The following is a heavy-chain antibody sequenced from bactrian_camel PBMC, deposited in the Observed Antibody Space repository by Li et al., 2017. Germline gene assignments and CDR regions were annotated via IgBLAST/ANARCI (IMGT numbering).Heavy chain of an antibody. Sequence: HVQLVESGGGSVQVGGSLTLSCVASGDTIGRYCMGWFRQIPDREREGVAGIESDGSTSYADSVKGRFTLSVDHAKNIVYLQMNNLKPEDTAMYYCALDSVWISRAEFGPSDFAYWGQGTQVTVS. CDR3: ALDSVWISRAEFGPSDFAY. D-gene: IGHD8*01. CDR2: IESDGST. V-gene: IGHV3S9*01. CDR1: GDTIGRYC. J-gene: IGHJ6*01.